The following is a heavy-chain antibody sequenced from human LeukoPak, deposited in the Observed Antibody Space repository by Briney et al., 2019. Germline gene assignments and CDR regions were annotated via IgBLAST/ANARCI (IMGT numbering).Heavy chain of an antibody. CDR2: INPSGGST. CDR3: ARDLGITMVRGVPVYYMDV. Sequence: ASVKVSCKASGHTFTSYYMHWVRQAPGQGLEWMGIINPSGGSTSYAQKFQGRVTMTRDTSTSTVYMELSSLRSEDTAVYYCARDLGITMVRGVPVYYMDVWGKGTTVTVSS. D-gene: IGHD3-10*01. J-gene: IGHJ6*03. V-gene: IGHV1-46*01. CDR1: GHTFTSYY.